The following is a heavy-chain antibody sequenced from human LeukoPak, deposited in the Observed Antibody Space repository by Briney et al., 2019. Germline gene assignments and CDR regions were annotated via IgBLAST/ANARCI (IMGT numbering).Heavy chain of an antibody. CDR2: IYPGDSDT. J-gene: IGHJ4*02. D-gene: IGHD3-3*01. CDR1: GYNSDNYL. V-gene: IGHV5-51*01. Sequence: GESLKISCQAFGYNSDNYLIAWVRQMPGKGLDWMGLIYPGDSDTRYSPSFQGHVTISADKSISTAYLQWSSLKASDTAMYYRASGTGDSKSGYTGITYWGQETLVTASS. CDR3: ASGTGDSKSGYTGITY.